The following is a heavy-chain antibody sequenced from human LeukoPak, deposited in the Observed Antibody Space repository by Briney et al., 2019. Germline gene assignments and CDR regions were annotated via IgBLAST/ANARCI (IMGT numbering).Heavy chain of an antibody. V-gene: IGHV3-33*01. J-gene: IGHJ4*02. CDR2: IWFDGSSK. D-gene: IGHD3-16*02. Sequence: GGSLRLSCATSGFTFRSFAMHWVRQAPGKGLEWLALIWFDGSSKNYTDSVEARFTISRDNSKNTLFLQMNSLRAEDTAVYYCARGFYRVRHDQSTYYFVHWGQGTLVTVSS. CDR3: ARGFYRVRHDQSTYYFVH. CDR1: GFTFRSFA.